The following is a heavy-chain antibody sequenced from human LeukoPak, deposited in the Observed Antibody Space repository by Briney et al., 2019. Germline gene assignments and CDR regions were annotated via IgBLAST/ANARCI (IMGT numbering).Heavy chain of an antibody. V-gene: IGHV4-39*07. CDR2: IYYSGST. CDR3: ARETGRGYSGYRKPPI. CDR1: GGSISSSSYY. D-gene: IGHD5-12*01. Sequence: SETLSLTCTVSGGSISSSSYYWGWIRQPPGKGLEWIGSIYYSGSTYYNPSLKSRVTISVDTSKNQFSLKLSSVTAADTAVYYCARETGRGYSGYRKPPIWGQGTMVTVSS. J-gene: IGHJ3*02.